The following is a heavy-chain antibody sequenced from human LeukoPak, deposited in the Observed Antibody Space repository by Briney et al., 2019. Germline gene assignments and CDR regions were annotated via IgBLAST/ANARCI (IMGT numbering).Heavy chain of an antibody. V-gene: IGHV3-21*01. D-gene: IGHD4-17*01. CDR3: ARELTVTTWAPFDY. J-gene: IGHJ4*02. CDR2: ISSSSSYI. CDR1: GFTFRSYS. Sequence: GGSLRLSCAVSGFTFRSYSMNWVRQAPGKGLEWVSSISSSSSYIYYADSVKGRFTISRDNAKNSLYLQMNSLRAEDTAVYYCARELTVTTWAPFDYWGQGTLVTVSS.